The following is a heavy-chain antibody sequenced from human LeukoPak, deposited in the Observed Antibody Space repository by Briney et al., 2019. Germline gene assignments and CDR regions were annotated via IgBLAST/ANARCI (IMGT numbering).Heavy chain of an antibody. CDR3: ARDPPHTADYYYYMDV. CDR1: GGSISSGGYY. CDR2: IYYSGST. Sequence: ASETLSLTCTVSGGSISSGGYYWSWIRQHPGKGLEWIGYIYYSGSTYYNPSLKSRVTISVDTSKNQFSLKLSSVTAADTAVYYCARDPPHTADYYYYMDVWGKGTTVTVSS. D-gene: IGHD5-18*01. J-gene: IGHJ6*03. V-gene: IGHV4-31*03.